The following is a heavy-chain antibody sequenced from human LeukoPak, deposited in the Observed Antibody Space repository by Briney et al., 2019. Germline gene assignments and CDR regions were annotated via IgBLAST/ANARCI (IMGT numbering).Heavy chain of an antibody. D-gene: IGHD2-15*01. CDR1: GYTFISYG. J-gene: IGHJ4*02. CDR3: ARDLYCSGGSCYFDY. CDR2: ISAYNGNT. Sequence: ASVKVSCKASGYTFISYGISWVRQAPGQGLEWMGWISAYNGNTNYAQKLQSRVTMTTDTSTSTAYMELRSLRSDDTAVYYCARDLYCSGGSCYFDYWGQGTLVTVSS. V-gene: IGHV1-18*01.